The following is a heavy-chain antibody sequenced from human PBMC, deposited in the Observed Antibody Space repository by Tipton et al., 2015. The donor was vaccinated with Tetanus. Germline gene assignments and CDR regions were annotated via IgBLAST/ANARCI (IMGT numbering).Heavy chain of an antibody. Sequence: TLSLTCSVSGDAITSYYWSWIRQPPGKGLEWIGYIYYSGSTNYNPSLKSRVTISVDTSKNQFSLKLSSVTAADTAVYYCASSHYDFWSGYLNWFDPWGQGTLVTVSS. D-gene: IGHD3-3*01. CDR1: GDAITSYY. J-gene: IGHJ5*02. CDR3: ASSHYDFWSGYLNWFDP. V-gene: IGHV4-59*08. CDR2: IYYSGST.